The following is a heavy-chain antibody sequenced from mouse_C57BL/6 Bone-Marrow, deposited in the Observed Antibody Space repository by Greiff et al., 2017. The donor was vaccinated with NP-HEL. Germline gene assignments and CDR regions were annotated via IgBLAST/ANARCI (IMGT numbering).Heavy chain of an antibody. V-gene: IGHV5-17*01. CDR3: ARDLTGAWFAY. Sequence: EVKLMESGGGLVKPGGSLKLSCAASGFTFSDYGMHWVRQAPEKGLEWVAYISSGSSTIYYVDTVKGRFTISRDNAKNTLFLQMTSLRSEDTAMYYCARDLTGAWFAYWGQGTLVTVSA. CDR1: GFTFSDYG. J-gene: IGHJ3*01. CDR2: ISSGSSTI. D-gene: IGHD4-1*01.